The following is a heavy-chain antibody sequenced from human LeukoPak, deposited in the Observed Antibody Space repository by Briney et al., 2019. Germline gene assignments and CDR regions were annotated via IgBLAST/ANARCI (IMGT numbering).Heavy chain of an antibody. CDR2: ISYDGSNK. CDR3: ARPAGEGKGFREWLSNSAFDI. D-gene: IGHD3-3*01. CDR1: GFTFSSYA. J-gene: IGHJ3*02. Sequence: GGSLRLSCAASGFTFSSYAMHWVRQAPGKGLEWVAVISYDGSNKYYADSVKGRFTISRDNSKNTLYLQMNSLRAEDTAVYYWARPAGEGKGFREWLSNSAFDIWGQGTMVTVSS. V-gene: IGHV3-30-3*01.